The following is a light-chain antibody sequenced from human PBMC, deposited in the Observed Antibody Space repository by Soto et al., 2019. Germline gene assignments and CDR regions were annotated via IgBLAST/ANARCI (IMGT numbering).Light chain of an antibody. J-gene: IGLJ2*01. CDR2: RNN. CDR3: AAWDDTLSSVL. CDR1: SSNIGNNY. V-gene: IGLV1-47*01. Sequence: QSVLTQSPSVSGTPGQTVTISCSGSSSNIGNNYVYWYKQLPGASPSLVIYRNNQRPSGVPARFSGSKSGTSASLAISGLRSEDEADYFCAAWDDTLSSVLFGGGTKVTVL.